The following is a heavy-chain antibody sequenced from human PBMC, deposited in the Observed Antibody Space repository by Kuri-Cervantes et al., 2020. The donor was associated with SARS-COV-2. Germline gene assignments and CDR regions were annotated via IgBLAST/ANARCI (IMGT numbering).Heavy chain of an antibody. CDR1: GFSFSTNV. D-gene: IGHD5-24*01. V-gene: IGHV3-23*01. Sequence: GESLKISCAASGFSFSTNVMAWVRQAPGEGLEWVSTMSGSGASTHYADSVKGRFTISRDNSKNMLYLQMYSLRAEDTAVYYCAKTSGYNYYFAYWGQGSLVTVSS. CDR3: AKTSGYNYYFAY. CDR2: MSGSGAST. J-gene: IGHJ4*02.